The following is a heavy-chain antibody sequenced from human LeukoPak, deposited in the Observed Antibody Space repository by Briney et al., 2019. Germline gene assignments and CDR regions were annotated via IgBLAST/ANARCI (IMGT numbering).Heavy chain of an antibody. CDR2: ISSSSYI. Sequence: GGSLRLSCADSGFTFSSYSMNSVWQAPGKGLEWVSSISSSSYIYYADSVKGRFTISRDNAKNSLYLQMNRLRAEDTAVYYCARDLSRAKLSGWFDPWGQGTLVTVSS. CDR3: ARDLSRAKLSGWFDP. D-gene: IGHD3-10*01. CDR1: GFTFSSYS. V-gene: IGHV3-21*04. J-gene: IGHJ5*02.